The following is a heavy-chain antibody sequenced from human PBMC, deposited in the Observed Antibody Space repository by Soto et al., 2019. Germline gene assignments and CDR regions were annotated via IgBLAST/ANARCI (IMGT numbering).Heavy chain of an antibody. CDR3: TTGFQYYYYYGMDV. J-gene: IGHJ6*02. D-gene: IGHD2-21*01. CDR2: IKSKTDGGTT. V-gene: IGHV3-15*01. CDR1: GFTFSNAW. Sequence: VGSLRLSCAASGFTFSNAWMSWVRQAPGKGLEWVGRIKSKTDGGTTDYAAPVKGRFTISRDDSKNTLYLQMNSLKTEDTAVYYCTTGFQYYYYYGMDVWGQGTTVTVSS.